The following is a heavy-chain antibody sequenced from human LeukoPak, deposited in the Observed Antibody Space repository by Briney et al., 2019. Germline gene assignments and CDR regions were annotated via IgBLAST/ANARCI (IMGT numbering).Heavy chain of an antibody. CDR1: GGFISSSSYY. V-gene: IGHV4-39*07. D-gene: IGHD2-2*01. J-gene: IGHJ4*02. Sequence: SETLSLTCTVSGGFISSSSYYWGWIRQPPGKGLEWIGSIYYSGSTYYNPSLKSRVTISVDTSKNQFSLKLSSVTAADTAVYYCARGVPAAYYFDYWGQGTLVTVSS. CDR3: ARGVPAAYYFDY. CDR2: IYYSGST.